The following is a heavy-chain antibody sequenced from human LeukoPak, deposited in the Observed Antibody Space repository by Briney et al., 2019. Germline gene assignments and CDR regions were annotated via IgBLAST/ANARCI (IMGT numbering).Heavy chain of an antibody. Sequence: SETLSLTCTVSGGSISSYYWSWIRQPPGKGLEWIGYIYYSGSTNYNPSLKNRVTISVDTSKNQFSLKLSSVTAADTAVYYCFLEWLPFDYWGQGTLVTVSS. CDR2: IYYSGST. D-gene: IGHD3-3*01. CDR3: FLEWLPFDY. CDR1: GGSISSYY. J-gene: IGHJ4*02. V-gene: IGHV4-59*08.